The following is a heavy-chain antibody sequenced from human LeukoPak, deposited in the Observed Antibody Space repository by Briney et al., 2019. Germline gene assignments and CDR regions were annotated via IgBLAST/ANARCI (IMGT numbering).Heavy chain of an antibody. CDR1: GGTFSSYA. CDR2: IIPILGIA. V-gene: IGHV1-69*04. D-gene: IGHD1-1*01. Sequence: GASVKVSCKASGGTFSSYAISWVRQAPGQGLERMGRIIPILGIANYAQKFQGRVTITADKSTSTAYMELSSLRSEDMAVYYCAREGEERARNFDYWGQGTLVTVSS. CDR3: AREGEERARNFDY. J-gene: IGHJ4*02.